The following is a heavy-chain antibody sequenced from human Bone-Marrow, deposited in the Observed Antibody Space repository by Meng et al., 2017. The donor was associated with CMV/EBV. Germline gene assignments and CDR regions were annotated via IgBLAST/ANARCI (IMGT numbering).Heavy chain of an antibody. CDR2: IYRDGST. D-gene: IGHD6-19*01. V-gene: IGHV3-53*01. Sequence: GGSLRLSCAASGFTVSSKYMTWVRQTPGKGLEWVSVIYRDGSTNYADSVKGRFTISRDNSKNTLNLQMNSLIPADTAVYYCARVDSGWLHIDYWGQGTLVTVSS. J-gene: IGHJ4*02. CDR3: ARVDSGWLHIDY. CDR1: GFTVSSKY.